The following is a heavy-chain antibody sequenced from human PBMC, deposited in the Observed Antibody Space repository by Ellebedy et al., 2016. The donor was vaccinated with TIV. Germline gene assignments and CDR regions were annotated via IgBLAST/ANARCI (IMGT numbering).Heavy chain of an antibody. J-gene: IGHJ4*02. Sequence: GGSLRLXXAASGFTFSTYSINWVHQAPGKGLEWVSSIISDNTYIYYADSVKGRFTISRDNAKNSLYLQMNSLRAEDTAVYYCARADCSSTSCPMRYWGQGSLVTVSS. CDR3: ARADCSSTSCPMRY. D-gene: IGHD2-2*01. CDR1: GFTFSTYS. V-gene: IGHV3-21*01. CDR2: IISDNTYI.